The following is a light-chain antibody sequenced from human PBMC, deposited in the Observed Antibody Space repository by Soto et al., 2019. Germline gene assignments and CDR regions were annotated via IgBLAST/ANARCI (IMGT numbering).Light chain of an antibody. CDR1: QTISSW. CDR3: QQYSVYPWT. J-gene: IGKJ1*01. Sequence: DIQMTQSPSTLSASVGDRVSITCRASQTISSWLAWYQQKPGKAPKLLVYKASTLESGVPSRFSGSASGTEFTLTISSLQPDDFATYYCQQYSVYPWTFGQGIKIDVK. V-gene: IGKV1-5*03. CDR2: KAS.